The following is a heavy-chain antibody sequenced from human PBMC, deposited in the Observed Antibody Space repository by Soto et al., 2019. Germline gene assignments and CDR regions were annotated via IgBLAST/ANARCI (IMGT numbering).Heavy chain of an antibody. CDR2: IDWDDDK. V-gene: IGHV2-70*01. Sequence: SGPTRVKNTHALTMTGTFAGFSLTSIGISVSWIRQSPGRALEWLALIDWDDDKYYNTSLKTRLTISRDTSKNQVVLTMTSMEPVDTATYYCARTHVAGAIMWYYLDIWGQGTLVTVSS. CDR3: ARTHVAGAIMWYYLDI. J-gene: IGHJ4*02. D-gene: IGHD3-16*01. CDR1: GFSLTSIGIS.